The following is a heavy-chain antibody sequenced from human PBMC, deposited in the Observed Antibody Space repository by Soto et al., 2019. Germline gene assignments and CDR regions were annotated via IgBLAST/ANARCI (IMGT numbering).Heavy chain of an antibody. CDR2: ISYDGSNK. Sequence: GGSLRLSCAASGFTFSSYAMHWVRQAPGKGLEWVAVISYDGSNKYYADSVKGRFTISRDNSKNTLYLQMNGLRAEDTAVYYCARDRVPNFYYYDSSGVTFDYWGQGTLVTVSS. D-gene: IGHD3-22*01. CDR3: ARDRVPNFYYYDSSGVTFDY. J-gene: IGHJ4*02. CDR1: GFTFSSYA. V-gene: IGHV3-30-3*01.